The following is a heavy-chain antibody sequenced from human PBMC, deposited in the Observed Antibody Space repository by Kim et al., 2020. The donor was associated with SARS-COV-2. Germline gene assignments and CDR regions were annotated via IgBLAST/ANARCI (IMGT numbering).Heavy chain of an antibody. CDR3: ARDHSVQYITMVRGVIAKRAQDFDY. Sequence: ASVKVSCKASGYTFTSYAMNWVRQAPGQGLEWMGWINTNTGNPTYAQGFTGRFVFSLDTSVSTAYLQISSLKAEDTAVYYCARDHSVQYITMVRGVIAKRAQDFDYWGQGTLVTVSS. CDR1: GYTFTSYA. V-gene: IGHV7-4-1*02. CDR2: INTNTGNP. J-gene: IGHJ4*02. D-gene: IGHD3-10*01.